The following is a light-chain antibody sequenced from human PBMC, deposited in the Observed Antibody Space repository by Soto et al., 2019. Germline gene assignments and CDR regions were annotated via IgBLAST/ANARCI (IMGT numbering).Light chain of an antibody. CDR3: QKYNSAPRT. CDR2: AAS. J-gene: IGKJ1*01. V-gene: IGKV1-27*01. Sequence: DIQMTQSPSSLSASVGDRVTITCRASQGISNYLAWYQQKPGKVPKLLIYAASTLQLGDPSRFSGSVSGTDFTLTISSLQPEDVATYYCQKYNSAPRTFGQGTKVEIK. CDR1: QGISNY.